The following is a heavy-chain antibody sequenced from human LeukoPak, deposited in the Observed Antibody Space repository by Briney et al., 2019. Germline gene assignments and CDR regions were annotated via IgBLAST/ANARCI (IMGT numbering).Heavy chain of an antibody. V-gene: IGHV4-39*01. CDR1: GRSISISSYD. J-gene: IGHJ5*01. CDR2: IYYSGST. Sequence: SETLSLTCTVSGRSISISSYDWGWIRQPPGKGLEWFGSIYYSGSTYYNPSLKSRVTISVHTSKNQFSLKLTSVTAADTAVYFCARRVGFYGSGSLNYFDPWGQGILVSASS. D-gene: IGHD3-10*01. CDR3: ARRVGFYGSGSLNYFDP.